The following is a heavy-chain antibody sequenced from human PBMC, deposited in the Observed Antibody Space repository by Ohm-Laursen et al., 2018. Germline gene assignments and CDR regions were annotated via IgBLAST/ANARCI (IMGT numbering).Heavy chain of an antibody. J-gene: IGHJ4*02. CDR1: GFIFKNYA. CDR3: AKGFSLSCYTGCDC. CDR2: IRGDDDTT. V-gene: IGHV3-23*01. D-gene: IGHD2-2*02. Sequence: GSLRLSCTASGFIFKNYAMNWVRQTPGKGLEWVSVIRGDDDTTYYIDSVKGRFTISRGNSRDTLYLQMNSLRAEDTAIYYCAKGFSLSCYTGCDCWGQGTLVTVSS.